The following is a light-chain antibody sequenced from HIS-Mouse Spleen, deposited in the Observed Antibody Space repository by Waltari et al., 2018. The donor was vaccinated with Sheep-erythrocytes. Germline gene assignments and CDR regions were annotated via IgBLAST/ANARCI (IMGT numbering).Light chain of an antibody. CDR1: XXDVWRXXX. CDR3: CSYAGSSTLV. Sequence: QSALTPXASXXXSXXXAIXIXXXGXXXDVWRXXXFPWYQQHPGKAPKLTIYEGSKRPSGVSNRFSGSKXGNTASLTISGLQAEDEADYYCCSYAGSSTLVFGGGTKLTVL. J-gene: IGLJ2*01. CDR2: EGS. V-gene: IGLV2-23*01.